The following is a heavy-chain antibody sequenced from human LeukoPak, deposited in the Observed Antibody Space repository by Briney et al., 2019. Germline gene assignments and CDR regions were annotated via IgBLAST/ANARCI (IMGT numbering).Heavy chain of an antibody. D-gene: IGHD3-10*01. CDR3: ARSFFHANWFDP. Sequence: ASVKVSCKASGYTFTGYYMHWVRQAPGQGREWMGWINPNSGGTNYAQKFQGRVTMTRDTSISTAYMELSRLRSDDTAVYYCARSFFHANWFDPWGQGTLVTVSS. CDR2: INPNSGGT. V-gene: IGHV1-2*02. J-gene: IGHJ5*02. CDR1: GYTFTGYY.